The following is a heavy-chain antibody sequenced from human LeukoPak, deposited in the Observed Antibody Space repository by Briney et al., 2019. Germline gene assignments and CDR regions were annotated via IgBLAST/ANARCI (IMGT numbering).Heavy chain of an antibody. D-gene: IGHD5-12*01. CDR3: VRDGGVSGYDLLDY. CDR1: GFTFSSNG. J-gene: IGHJ4*02. CDR2: ISSGGSTI. Sequence: GGSLRLSCAASGFTFSSNGMNWVRQAPGKGLEWVSYISSGGSTIYYADSVKGRFTISRDNAKNSLSLQMNSLRAEDTAVYYCVRDGGVSGYDLLDYWGQGTLVTVSS. V-gene: IGHV3-48*04.